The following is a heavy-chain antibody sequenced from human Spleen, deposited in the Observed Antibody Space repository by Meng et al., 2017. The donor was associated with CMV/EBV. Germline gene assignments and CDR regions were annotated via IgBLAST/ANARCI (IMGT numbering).Heavy chain of an antibody. CDR3: AKDSAAGYPHFFEN. Sequence: GESLKISCAASGFTFSSYAMTWVRQTPGKGLEWVSTLNGGASEVHYADPVKGRFTISRDDSRDTLYLQMHSLRAEDTAIYYCAKDSAAGYPHFFENWGQGALVTVSS. CDR1: GFTFSSYA. J-gene: IGHJ4*02. CDR2: LNGGASEV. D-gene: IGHD2-2*03. V-gene: IGHV3-23*01.